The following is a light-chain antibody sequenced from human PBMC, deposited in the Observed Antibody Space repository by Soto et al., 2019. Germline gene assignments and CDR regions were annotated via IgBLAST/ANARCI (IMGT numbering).Light chain of an antibody. Sequence: DIQMTQSPSSLSASVGDRVTITCRASKRISNYLHWYQQKPGKAPNLLIYTASRLQSGVPSRCIGRGSETDITRPISTRLPEDFAAYYCQQSYSTPLFTFGPGTTVDMK. CDR1: KRISNY. V-gene: IGKV1-39*01. J-gene: IGKJ3*01. CDR2: TAS. CDR3: QQSYSTPLFT.